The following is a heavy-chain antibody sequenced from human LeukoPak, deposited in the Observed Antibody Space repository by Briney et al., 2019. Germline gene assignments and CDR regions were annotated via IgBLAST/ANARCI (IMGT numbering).Heavy chain of an antibody. CDR2: TNTAGNTI. CDR1: GFTFRDYF. J-gene: IGHJ3*02. V-gene: IGHV3-11*01. CDR3: ARATYDSSAVDAFDI. Sequence: GGSLRLSCAASGFTFRDYFMSWIRQAPGKGLEWVAYTNTAGNTIYYAVSMEGRFTISRDNAKNSLYLQMNNLRAEDTAVYYCARATYDSSAVDAFDIWGQGTMVTASP. D-gene: IGHD3-22*01.